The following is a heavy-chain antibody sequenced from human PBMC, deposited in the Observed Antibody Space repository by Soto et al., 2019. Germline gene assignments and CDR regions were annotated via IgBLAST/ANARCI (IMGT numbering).Heavy chain of an antibody. V-gene: IGHV4-59*01. CDR1: GGSISSYY. Sequence: SETLSLTCTVSGGSISSYYWSGIRQPPGKGLEWIGYIYYSGSTNYNPSLKSRVTISVDTSKNQFSLKLSSVTAADTAVYYCARAVLRYFDWYDYWGQGTLVTVSS. D-gene: IGHD3-9*01. CDR2: IYYSGST. CDR3: ARAVLRYFDWYDY. J-gene: IGHJ4*02.